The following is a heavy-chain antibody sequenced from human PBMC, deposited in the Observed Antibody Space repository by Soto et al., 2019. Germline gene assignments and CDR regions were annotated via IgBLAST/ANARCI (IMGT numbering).Heavy chain of an antibody. Sequence: PGGSLRLSCAASGFTFSNYAMSWVRQAPGKGLEWVSAISGDGGSTYYADSVKGRFTISRDNSRNTLYLQMNSLRAEDTAVYYCAIPSGLTATGPDYWGQGTLVTVSS. CDR3: AIPSGLTATGPDY. D-gene: IGHD6-13*01. CDR1: GFTFSNYA. V-gene: IGHV3-23*01. CDR2: ISGDGGST. J-gene: IGHJ4*02.